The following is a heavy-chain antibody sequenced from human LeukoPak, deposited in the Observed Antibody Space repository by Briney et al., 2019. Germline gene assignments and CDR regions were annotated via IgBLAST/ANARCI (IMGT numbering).Heavy chain of an antibody. CDR2: ISYDGSNK. CDR3: ASSQPGAFDI. V-gene: IGHV3-30*01. D-gene: IGHD2-2*01. J-gene: IGHJ3*02. Sequence: RAGGSLRLSCAASGFTFSSYAMHWVRQAPGKGLEWVAVISYDGSNKYYADSVKGRFTISRDNSKNTLYLQMNSLRAEDTAVYYCASSQPGAFDIWGQGTMVTVSS. CDR1: GFTFSSYA.